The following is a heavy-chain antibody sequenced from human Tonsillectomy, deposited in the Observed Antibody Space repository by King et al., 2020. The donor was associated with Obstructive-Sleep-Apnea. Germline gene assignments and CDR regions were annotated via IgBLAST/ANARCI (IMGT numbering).Heavy chain of an antibody. CDR2: IKHDGSEK. CDR3: ARPHSSSSGVGWFDP. Sequence: VKLVESGGGLVQPGGSLRLSCAAAGITFSSSWMSWVRQAPGKGLEWVANIKHDGSEKYYVDSVKGGFAISRDNARNSLYLQMNSLRSDDTAVYYCARPHSSSSGVGWFDPWGQGTLVTVSS. V-gene: IGHV3-7*03. CDR1: GITFSSSW. D-gene: IGHD6-6*01. J-gene: IGHJ5*02.